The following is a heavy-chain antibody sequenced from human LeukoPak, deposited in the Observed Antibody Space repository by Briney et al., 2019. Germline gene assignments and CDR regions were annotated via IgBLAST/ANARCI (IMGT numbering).Heavy chain of an antibody. J-gene: IGHJ4*02. CDR3: AREVWGPEY. Sequence: PGGSLRLSCAASGSTFTKYWMTWVRQAPGKGLEWVGNIKQDGSDKNYMDSVKGRFTISRDNTKNSVYLQMSSRRAEDTAVYYCAREVWGPEYWGQGTLVSVSS. D-gene: IGHD1-14*01. V-gene: IGHV3-7*01. CDR2: IKQDGSDK. CDR1: GSTFTKYW.